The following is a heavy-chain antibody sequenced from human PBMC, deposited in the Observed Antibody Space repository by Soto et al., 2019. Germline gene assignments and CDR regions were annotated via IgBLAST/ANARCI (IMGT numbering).Heavy chain of an antibody. CDR3: ARRTAGWYFDL. D-gene: IGHD2-21*02. CDR1: GFVFNSYA. V-gene: IGHV3-64*01. CDR2: ISSLGDST. J-gene: IGHJ2*01. Sequence: EVQLVESGGGLVQPGGSLRLSCAASGFVFNSYAMHWVRQAPGKGLEYVSAISSLGDSTFYANSVKDRFTISRDNSKNTLYLQMGSLRVEDMAVYYCARRTAGWYFDLWGRGTLVTVSS.